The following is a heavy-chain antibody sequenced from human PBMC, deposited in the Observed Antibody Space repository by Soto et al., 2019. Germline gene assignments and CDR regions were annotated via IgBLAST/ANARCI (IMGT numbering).Heavy chain of an antibody. D-gene: IGHD6-6*01. CDR2: VNGDGSST. V-gene: IGHV3-74*01. J-gene: IGHJ4*02. CDR1: GFTFSSYW. Sequence: EVQLVESGGGLVQPGGSLRLSCAASGFTFSSYWMHWVRQAPGKGLVWVSRVNGDGSSTSYADSVKGRFTISRDNXKNTVSLQMSSLRVEDTAVYYCARGGPYSSSEVAYWGKGTLVTVSS. CDR3: ARGGPYSSSEVAY.